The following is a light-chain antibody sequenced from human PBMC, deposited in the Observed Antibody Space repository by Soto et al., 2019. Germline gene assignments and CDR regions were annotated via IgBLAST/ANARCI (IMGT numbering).Light chain of an antibody. CDR2: AAS. CDR1: QDIQNA. Sequence: DIQMTQSGSALSASVGDRVTITCRASQDIQNALGWYQQKPGKAPKRLIYAASSLQSGVPSRFSGSRSGTEFTLTISSLQPEDFATYYCLQHDSNVWTFGQGTKVDIK. V-gene: IGKV1-17*01. CDR3: LQHDSNVWT. J-gene: IGKJ1*01.